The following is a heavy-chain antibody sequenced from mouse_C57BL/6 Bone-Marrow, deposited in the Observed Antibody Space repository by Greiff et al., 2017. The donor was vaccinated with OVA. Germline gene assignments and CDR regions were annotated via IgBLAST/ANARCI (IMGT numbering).Heavy chain of an antibody. V-gene: IGHV5-4*01. CDR3: AREAATMITTRYFDV. D-gene: IGHD2-4*01. J-gene: IGHJ1*03. CDR1: GFTFSSYA. CDR2: ISDGGSYT. Sequence: DVKLVESGGGLVKPGGSLKLSCAASGFTFSSYAMSWVRQTPEKRLEWVATISDGGSYTYYPDNVKGRFTISRDNAKNNLYLQMSHLKSEDTAMYYCAREAATMITTRYFDVWGTGTTVTVSS.